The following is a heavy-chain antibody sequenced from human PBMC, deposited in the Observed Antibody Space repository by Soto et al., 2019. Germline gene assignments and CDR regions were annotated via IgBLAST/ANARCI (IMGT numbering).Heavy chain of an antibody. CDR1: GFTFSGYY. Sequence: GGSLRLSCAASGFTFSGYYMSWIRQAPGKGLEWVSYISSSSSYTNYADSVKGRFTISRDNAKNSLYLQMNSLRAEDTAVYYCARGAYVWGSYRYPGPFDYWGQGTLVTVSS. J-gene: IGHJ4*02. D-gene: IGHD3-16*02. V-gene: IGHV3-11*06. CDR3: ARGAYVWGSYRYPGPFDY. CDR2: ISSSSSYT.